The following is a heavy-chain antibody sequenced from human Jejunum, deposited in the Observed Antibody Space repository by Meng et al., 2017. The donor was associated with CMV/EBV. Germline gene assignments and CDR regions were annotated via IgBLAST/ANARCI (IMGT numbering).Heavy chain of an antibody. CDR2: VYYSGST. CDR1: GGSIRTYV. V-gene: IGHV4-59*01. CDR3: ARSCSSTTCRIDN. J-gene: IGHJ4*02. D-gene: IGHD2-2*01. Sequence: SGGSIRTYVWHGIRQPTGKGLEWIGNVYYSGSTDYNPSFKSRVTISVDTSKNHFSLKLTSVTAADTAIYYCARSCSSTTCRIDNWGQGTLVTVSS.